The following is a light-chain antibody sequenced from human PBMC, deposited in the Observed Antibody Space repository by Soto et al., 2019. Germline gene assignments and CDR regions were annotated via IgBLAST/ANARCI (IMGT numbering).Light chain of an antibody. CDR1: SGHSSYA. CDR2: LNTDGSH. Sequence: QLVLTQSPSASASLGASVKLTCTLSSGHSSYAIAWHQQQPGKGPRYLMKLNTDGSHSKGDGIPDRFSGSISGAERYLTISSLQSEDEADYYCQTWGTGIVVFGGGTKLTVL. CDR3: QTWGTGIVV. V-gene: IGLV4-69*01. J-gene: IGLJ2*01.